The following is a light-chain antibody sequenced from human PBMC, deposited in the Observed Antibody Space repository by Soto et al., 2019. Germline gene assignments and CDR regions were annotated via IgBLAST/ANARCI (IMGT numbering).Light chain of an antibody. CDR3: QKYTKVPT. J-gene: IGKJ4*01. V-gene: IGKV1-27*01. CDR2: AAS. CDR1: QGISNY. Sequence: DIQMTQSPSSLSASVGDRVTITCRASQGISNYFAWYQQIPGKVPKLLISAASTLQSGVPSRFSGSESGTDFTLTISILQPEEVATYYCQKYTKVPTFGVGNKVEIK.